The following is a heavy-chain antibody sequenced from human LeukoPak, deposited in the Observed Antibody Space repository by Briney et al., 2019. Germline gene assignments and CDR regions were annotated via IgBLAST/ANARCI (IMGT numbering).Heavy chain of an antibody. J-gene: IGHJ4*02. CDR1: GGSISSGGYY. Sequence: SETLSLTCTVSGGSISSGGYYWSWIRQHPGKGLEWIGYIYHSGGTYYNPSLKSRVTISVDTSKNQFSLKLSSVTAAGTAVYYCARAAAAGTRYWGQGTLVTVSS. V-gene: IGHV4-31*03. CDR3: ARAAAAGTRY. CDR2: IYHSGGT. D-gene: IGHD6-13*01.